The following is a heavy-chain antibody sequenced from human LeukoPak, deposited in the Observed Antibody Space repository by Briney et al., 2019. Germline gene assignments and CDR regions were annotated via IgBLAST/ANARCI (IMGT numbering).Heavy chain of an antibody. Sequence: SETLSLTCTVSGGSISSSSYYWGWIRQPPGKGLEWIGSIYYSGSTYYNPSLKSRVTISVDTSKNQFSLKLSSVTAADTAVYYCARVPRGAYYYYYMDVWGKGTTVTVSS. V-gene: IGHV4-39*07. D-gene: IGHD4/OR15-4a*01. CDR3: ARVPRGAYYYYYMDV. CDR1: GGSISSSSYY. J-gene: IGHJ6*03. CDR2: IYYSGST.